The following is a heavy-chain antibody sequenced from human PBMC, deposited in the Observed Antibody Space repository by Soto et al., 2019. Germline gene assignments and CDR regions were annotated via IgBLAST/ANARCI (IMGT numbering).Heavy chain of an antibody. CDR1: GFTFSSYS. CDR2: ISSSSSYI. Sequence: EVQLVESGGGLVKPGGSLRLSCAASGFTFSSYSINWVRQAPGKGLEWVSSISSSSSYIYYADSVKGRFTISRDNAKNSLYLQMNSLRAEDTAVYYCASAGGGLNLLDYWGQGTLVTVSS. CDR3: ASAGGGLNLLDY. D-gene: IGHD3-16*01. V-gene: IGHV3-21*01. J-gene: IGHJ4*02.